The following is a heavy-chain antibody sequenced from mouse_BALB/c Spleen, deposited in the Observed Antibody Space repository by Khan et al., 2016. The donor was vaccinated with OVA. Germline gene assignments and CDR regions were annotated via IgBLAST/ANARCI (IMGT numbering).Heavy chain of an antibody. J-gene: IGHJ3*01. Sequence: EVKLLESGPGLVKPSHSLSLTCPVTGYSITSDYAWNWIRQFPGNNLEWMGYITYNGGTSYHPSLKSRISITRDTSKNQFFLRLNSVTTEDSATYYCARWFAYWGQGTLVTVS. V-gene: IGHV3-2*02. CDR2: ITYNGGT. CDR3: ARWFAY. CDR1: GYSITSDYA.